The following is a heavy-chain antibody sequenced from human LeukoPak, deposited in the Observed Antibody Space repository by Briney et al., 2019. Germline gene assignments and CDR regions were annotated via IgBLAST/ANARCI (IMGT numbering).Heavy chain of an antibody. CDR1: GFTFSNYW. V-gene: IGHV3-74*01. CDR2: INSDASST. Sequence: PGGSLRLSCEASGFTFSNYWMHWVRQAPGKGLVWVSRINSDASSTTYADSVKGQFTISRDNAKNTLDLQINGLRSEDTAVYCGAKSDWFVPWGQGTLVTVSS. J-gene: IGHJ5*02. CDR3: AKSDWFVP.